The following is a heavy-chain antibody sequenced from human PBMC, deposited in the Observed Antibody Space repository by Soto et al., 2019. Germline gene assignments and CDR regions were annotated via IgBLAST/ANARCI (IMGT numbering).Heavy chain of an antibody. Sequence: PGGSLRLSCAASGFTFRSYGIHWVRQAPGKGLEWVALIWFDGSKKYYVDSVKGRFAVSRDNSKNTLCLQMNSLRVEDTAVYYCARDRLVPYGYGMDVWGQGTTVTVSS. CDR1: GFTFRSYG. J-gene: IGHJ6*02. D-gene: IGHD2-2*01. CDR2: IWFDGSKK. CDR3: ARDRLVPYGYGMDV. V-gene: IGHV3-33*01.